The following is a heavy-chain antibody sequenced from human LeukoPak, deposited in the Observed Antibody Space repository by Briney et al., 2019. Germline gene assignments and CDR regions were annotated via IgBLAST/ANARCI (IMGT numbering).Heavy chain of an antibody. D-gene: IGHD4-11*01. CDR3: AKGSSKYFDY. CDR1: GFTFSSYG. CDR2: IWYDGSNK. V-gene: IGHV3-33*06. J-gene: IGHJ4*02. Sequence: GGSLRLSCAASGFTFSSYGMHWVRQAPGKGLEWVAVIWYDGSNKYYADSVKGRFTISRDNSKDTLYLQMNSLRAEDTAVYYCAKGSSKYFDYWGQGTLVTVSS.